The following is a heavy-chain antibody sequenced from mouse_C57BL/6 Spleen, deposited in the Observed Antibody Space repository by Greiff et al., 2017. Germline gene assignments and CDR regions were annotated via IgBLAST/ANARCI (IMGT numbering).Heavy chain of an antibody. V-gene: IGHV1-15*01. CDR2: IDPETGGT. J-gene: IGHJ2*01. CDR1: GYTFTDYE. Sequence: QVHVKQSGAELVRPGASVTLSCKASGYTFTDYEMHWVKQTPVHGLEWIGAIDPETGGTAYNQKFKGKAILTADKSSSTAYMELRSRTSEDSAVYYCVYGNYSYWGQGTTLTVSS. D-gene: IGHD2-1*01. CDR3: VYGNYSY.